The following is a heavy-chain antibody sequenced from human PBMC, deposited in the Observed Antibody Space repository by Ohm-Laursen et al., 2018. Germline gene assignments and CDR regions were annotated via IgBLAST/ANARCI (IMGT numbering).Heavy chain of an antibody. J-gene: IGHJ4*02. V-gene: IGHV3-11*01. CDR3: AGREDYGGNSAY. CDR2: ISRSGTSI. Sequence: GSLRLSCAASGFTFSSYAMNWIRQAPGKGLEWVSYISRSGTSIYYADSVRGRFTISRDNAKNSLYLQMNSLRAEDTAVYYCAGREDYGGNSAYWGQGTPVTVSS. CDR1: GFTFSSYA. D-gene: IGHD4-23*01.